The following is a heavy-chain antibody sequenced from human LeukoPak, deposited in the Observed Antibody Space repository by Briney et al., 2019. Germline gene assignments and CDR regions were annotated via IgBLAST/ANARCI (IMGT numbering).Heavy chain of an antibody. CDR2: IYYSGST. CDR3: ARIGGYCSSTSCYTGSYYYYYMDV. CDR1: GGSISSYY. V-gene: IGHV4-59*06. J-gene: IGHJ6*03. D-gene: IGHD2-2*02. Sequence: SETLSLTCTVSGGSISSYYWSWIRQHPGKGLEWIGYIYYSGSTYYNPSLKSRVTISVDTSKNQFSLKLSSVTAADTAVYYCARIGGYCSSTSCYTGSYYYYYMDVWGKGTTVTVSS.